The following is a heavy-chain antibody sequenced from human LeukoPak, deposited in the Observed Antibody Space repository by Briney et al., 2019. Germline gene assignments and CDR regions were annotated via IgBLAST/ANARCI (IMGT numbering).Heavy chain of an antibody. V-gene: IGHV1-69*02. CDR1: GGTFSSYT. CDR3: ARGTDSSGCYYSPYYYYMDV. CDR2: IIPILGIA. Sequence: ASVKVSCKASGGTFSSYTISWVRQAPGQGLEWMGRIIPILGIANYAQKFQGRVTITADKSTSTAYMELSSLRSEDTAVYYCARGTDSSGCYYSPYYYYMDVWGKGTTVTVSS. D-gene: IGHD3-22*01. J-gene: IGHJ6*03.